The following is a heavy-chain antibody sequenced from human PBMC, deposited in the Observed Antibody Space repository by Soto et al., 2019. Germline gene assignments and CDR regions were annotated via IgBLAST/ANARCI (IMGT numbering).Heavy chain of an antibody. J-gene: IGHJ5*02. V-gene: IGHV4-59*01. CDR3: ARASSCAYDSCAFDP. CDR1: GGSISTYY. Sequence: SETLSLTCTVSGGSISTYYWSWIRRPPGKGLEWIGFIYYTGSTNYNPSLKSRVTLSLDTSKNQFSLKLSSVTAADTAVYYCARASSCAYDSCAFDPWGQGTLVTVS. D-gene: IGHD3-16*01. CDR2: IYYTGST.